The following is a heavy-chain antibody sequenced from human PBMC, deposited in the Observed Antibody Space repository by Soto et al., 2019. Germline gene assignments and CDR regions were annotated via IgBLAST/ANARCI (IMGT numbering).Heavy chain of an antibody. Sequence: QVQLVESGGGVVQPGRSLRLSCAASGFTFRSYVMHWVRQAPGKGLEWVAIISYDGSNKYYVNSVKGRFTISRDNSNNTLYLQMNSLRAEDTAIYYCAKDLSREVATTTKMYYHYGMDVWGQGTMVTVSS. V-gene: IGHV3-30*18. CDR2: ISYDGSNK. CDR1: GFTFRSYV. J-gene: IGHJ6*02. CDR3: AKDLSREVATTTKMYYHYGMDV. D-gene: IGHD5-12*01.